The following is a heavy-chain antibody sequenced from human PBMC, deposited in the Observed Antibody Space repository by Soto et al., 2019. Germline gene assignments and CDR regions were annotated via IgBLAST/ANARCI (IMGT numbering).Heavy chain of an antibody. CDR3: AKDRGITIFGVVPPRGFDP. Sequence: PGGSLRLSCAASGFSFSSYGMHWVRQAPGKGLEWVAMISYDGTDEYYADSVKGRFTISRDNSKNAVYLQMNSLRAEDTAVYYCAKDRGITIFGVVPPRGFDPWGQGT. V-gene: IGHV3-30*18. CDR1: GFSFSSYG. J-gene: IGHJ5*02. D-gene: IGHD3-3*01. CDR2: ISYDGTDE.